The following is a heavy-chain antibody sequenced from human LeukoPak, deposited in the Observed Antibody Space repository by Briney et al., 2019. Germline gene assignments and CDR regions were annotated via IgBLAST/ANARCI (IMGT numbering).Heavy chain of an antibody. V-gene: IGHV3-74*01. CDR3: VRKDWGGDYYYAGTDV. Sequence: PGGSLRLSCAASGFIFSSYWMHWVRQAPGKGLVWVSLINSDGSSTSYADFVKGRFTISRDNAKNTLYLQLNSLRAEDTAVYYCVRKDWGGDYYYAGTDVWGQGTTVTVSS. J-gene: IGHJ6*02. CDR2: INSDGSST. D-gene: IGHD7-27*01. CDR1: GFIFSSYW.